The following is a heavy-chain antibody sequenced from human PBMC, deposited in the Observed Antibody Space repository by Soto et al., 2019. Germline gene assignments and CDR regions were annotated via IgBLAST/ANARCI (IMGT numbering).Heavy chain of an antibody. CDR1: SGFISRCY. D-gene: IGHD6-13*01. V-gene: IGHV4-4*07. CDR3: ARGLWSSSLGGLFDN. Sequence: SETLSLSCAVSSGFISRCYWGWFRQPAGKGLEWIGRIYTSGSTSYSPSLKSRVTMSVDTSKNQFSLKLSSVTAADTAVYYCARGLWSSSLGGLFDNWGEGNLVTVSS. CDR2: IYTSGST. J-gene: IGHJ4*02.